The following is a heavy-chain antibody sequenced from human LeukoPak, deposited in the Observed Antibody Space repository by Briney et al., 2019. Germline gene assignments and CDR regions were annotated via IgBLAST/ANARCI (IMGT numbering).Heavy chain of an antibody. V-gene: IGHV3-33*01. CDR1: GFTFFTYG. CDR3: ARDLRKRTYFDS. CDR2: IWYDGSYK. J-gene: IGHJ4*02. Sequence: GGSLRLSCAASGFTFFTYGMHWVRQAPGKGLEWVALIWYDGSYKYYADSVKGRFTISRDNSKNTLYLQMDSLRAEDTAVYYCARDLRKRTYFDSWGQGTLVTVSS.